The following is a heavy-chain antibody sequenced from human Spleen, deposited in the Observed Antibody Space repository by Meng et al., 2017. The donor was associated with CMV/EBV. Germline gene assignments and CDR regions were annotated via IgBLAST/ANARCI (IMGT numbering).Heavy chain of an antibody. Sequence: QVQLQQWGAGLLKPSETLSLSCGVFGGSFSGYFWTWIRQPPGKGLEWIGEINHGGSTNYNPSLKSRVTISVDTSKNQFSLKLTSVTAADTAVYYCARARGRGQGTLVTVSS. J-gene: IGHJ4*02. V-gene: IGHV4-34*02. CDR3: ARARG. CDR1: GGSFSGYF. CDR2: INHGGST.